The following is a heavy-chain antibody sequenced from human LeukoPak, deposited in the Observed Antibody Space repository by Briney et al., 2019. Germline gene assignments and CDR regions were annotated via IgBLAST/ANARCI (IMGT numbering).Heavy chain of an antibody. CDR2: INPNSGGT. CDR3: ARVWVRGVLYGMDV. V-gene: IGHV1-2*02. J-gene: IGHJ6*02. CDR1: GYTFTGYY. Sequence: GASVKVSCKASGYTFTGYYMHWVRQTPGQGLEWMGWINPNSGGTKYAQKFQGRVTMTRDASISTTYMELSRLRSDDTAVDYCARVWVRGVLYGMDVWGQGTTVTVSS. D-gene: IGHD3-10*01.